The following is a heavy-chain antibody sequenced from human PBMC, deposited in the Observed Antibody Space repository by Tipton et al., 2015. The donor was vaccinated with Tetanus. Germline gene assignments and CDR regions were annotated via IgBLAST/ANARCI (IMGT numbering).Heavy chain of an antibody. J-gene: IGHJ4*02. D-gene: IGHD3-3*01. CDR3: ARGNNDFPKKGPFDY. Sequence: GLVKPSETLSLTCAVSGGSSSSFYWSWIRQPPGKGLEWIGYISDGGRTNYNPSLKSRLTISVDTSKNQFSLTLNSVTAADTAFYYCARGNNDFPKKGPFDYWGQGTLVTVSA. V-gene: IGHV4-59*01. CDR1: GGSSSSFY. CDR2: ISDGGRT.